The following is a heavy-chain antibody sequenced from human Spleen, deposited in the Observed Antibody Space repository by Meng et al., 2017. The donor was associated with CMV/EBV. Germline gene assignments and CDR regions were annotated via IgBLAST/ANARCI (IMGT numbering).Heavy chain of an antibody. CDR2: IRGKAYGGTT. CDR3: TRYYGSGSYYYYGMDV. J-gene: IGHJ6*02. Sequence: GGSLRLSCAASGFTFSSHAMNWVRQAPGKGLEWVGFIRGKAYGGTTEYAASVKGRFTISRDDSKSIAYLQMNSLKTEDTAVYYCTRYYGSGSYYYYGMDVWGQGTTVTVSS. CDR1: GFTFSSHA. D-gene: IGHD3-10*01. V-gene: IGHV3-49*04.